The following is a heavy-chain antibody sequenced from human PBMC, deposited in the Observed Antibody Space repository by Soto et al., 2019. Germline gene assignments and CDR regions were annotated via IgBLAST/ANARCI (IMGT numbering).Heavy chain of an antibody. CDR2: TYYRSKWYN. D-gene: IGHD6-13*01. CDR3: ARGRYSSSWYRNYYYGMDV. V-gene: IGHV6-1*01. CDR1: GDSVSSNSAA. J-gene: IGHJ6*02. Sequence: SQTLSLTCAISGDSVSSNSAAWNWIRQSPSRGLEWLGRTYYRSKWYNDYAVSVKSRITINPDTSKNQFSLQLNSVTPEDTAVYYCARGRYSSSWYRNYYYGMDVRGQGTTVTVSS.